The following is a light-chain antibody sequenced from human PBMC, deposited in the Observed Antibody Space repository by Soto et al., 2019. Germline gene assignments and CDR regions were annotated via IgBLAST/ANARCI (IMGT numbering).Light chain of an antibody. CDR3: TSYTSSTTLDV. Sequence: QSALAQPASVSGSPGQSITISRTGTSSDVGGYNYVSWYQQHPGKAPKLMIYEVSNRPSGVSNRFSGSKSGHTASLTIPGLQSEDEADYFCTSYTSSTTLDVFGTGTKVTVL. V-gene: IGLV2-14*01. CDR2: EVS. CDR1: SSDVGGYNY. J-gene: IGLJ1*01.